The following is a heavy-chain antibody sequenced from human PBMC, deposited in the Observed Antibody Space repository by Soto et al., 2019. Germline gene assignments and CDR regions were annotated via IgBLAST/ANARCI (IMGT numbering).Heavy chain of an antibody. V-gene: IGHV4-34*01. CDR3: ARGNRTTVTSGCWFDP. CDR2: INHSGST. D-gene: IGHD4-17*01. CDR1: GGSFSGYY. J-gene: IGHJ5*02. Sequence: SETLSLTCAVYGGSFSGYYWSWIRQPPGKGLEWIGEINHSGSTNYNPSLKSRVTISVDTSKNQFSLKLSSVTAADTAVYYCARGNRTTVTSGCWFDPWGQGTLVTVSS.